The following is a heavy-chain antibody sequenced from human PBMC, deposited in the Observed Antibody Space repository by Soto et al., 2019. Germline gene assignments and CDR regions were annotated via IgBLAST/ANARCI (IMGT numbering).Heavy chain of an antibody. V-gene: IGHV3-74*01. D-gene: IGHD5-12*01. CDR1: GFTFSSFW. J-gene: IGHJ4*02. CDR2: LNTDGSST. Sequence: EVHLVESGGGLVQPGGSLRLSCAASGFTFSSFWMHWVRQAPGKGLEWISRLNTDGSSTYYAGSVKGRFTISRDNAKNTVYLQMNSLRAEDTAVYYCARETVATDVFDYWGQGTLVTVSS. CDR3: ARETVATDVFDY.